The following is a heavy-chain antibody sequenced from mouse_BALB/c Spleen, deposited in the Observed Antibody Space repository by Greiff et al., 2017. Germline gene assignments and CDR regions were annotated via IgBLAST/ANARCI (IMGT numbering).Heavy chain of an antibody. D-gene: IGHD1-1*01. CDR1: GFSFTSYG. CDR3: ATEREIRAMDY. CDR2: IWSGGST. Sequence: VQLQQSGPGLVQPSQCLSISCTVSGFSFTSYGVHWVRQSPGKGLEWLGVIWSGGSTDYNAAFLSRLSISKDNSKSQVFFKMNSLQANDTAIYYCATEREIRAMDYWGQGTSVTVSS. V-gene: IGHV2-2*02. J-gene: IGHJ4*01.